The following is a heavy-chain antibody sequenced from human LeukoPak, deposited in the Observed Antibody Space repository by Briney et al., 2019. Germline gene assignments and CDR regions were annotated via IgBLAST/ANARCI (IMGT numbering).Heavy chain of an antibody. J-gene: IGHJ4*02. CDR3: ARQGHNFFDY. CDR1: GYSFTSYW. Sequence: PGESLKISCKGSGYSFTSYWISWVRQMPGKGLEWMGRVDPSDSYTNYSPSFQGHVTISADKSISTAYLQWSTLKASDTAMYYCARQGHNFFDYWGQGTLVIVCS. CDR2: VDPSDSYT. V-gene: IGHV5-10-1*01.